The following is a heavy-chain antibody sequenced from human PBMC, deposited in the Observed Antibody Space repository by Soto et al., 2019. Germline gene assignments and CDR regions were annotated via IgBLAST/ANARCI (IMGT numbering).Heavy chain of an antibody. CDR2: ISSSSSYI. D-gene: IGHD3-3*01. Sequence: EVQLVESGGGLVKPGGSLRLSCAASGFTFSSYSMNWVRQAPGKGLEWVSSISSSSSYIYYADSVKGRFTISRDNAKNSLYRQMNSLRAEDTAVYYCARGRIFGVVTKPPPDYWGQGTLVTVSS. CDR1: GFTFSSYS. J-gene: IGHJ4*02. V-gene: IGHV3-21*01. CDR3: ARGRIFGVVTKPPPDY.